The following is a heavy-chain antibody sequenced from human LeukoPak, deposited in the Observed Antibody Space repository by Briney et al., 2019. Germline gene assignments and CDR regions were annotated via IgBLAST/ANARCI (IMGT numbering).Heavy chain of an antibody. V-gene: IGHV1-8*01. CDR2: MNPNSGNT. J-gene: IGHJ4*02. Sequence: ASVKVSCKASGYTFTSYDINWVRLATGQGLEWMGWMNPNSGNTGYAQKFQGRVTMTRNTSISTAYMELSSLRSEDTAVYYCARGVKDGSGSYYHDYWGQGTLVTVSS. D-gene: IGHD3-10*01. CDR3: ARGVKDGSGSYYHDY. CDR1: GYTFTSYD.